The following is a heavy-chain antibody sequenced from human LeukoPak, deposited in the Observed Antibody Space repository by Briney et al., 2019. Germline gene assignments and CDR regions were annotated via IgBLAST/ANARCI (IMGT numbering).Heavy chain of an antibody. J-gene: IGHJ3*02. CDR1: GFTFSSYA. CDR2: ISGSGGST. V-gene: IGHV3-23*01. D-gene: IGHD6-19*01. CDR3: AKVEGSSGWYRDAFDI. Sequence: PGGSLRLSCAASGFTFSSYAMSWVRQAPGKGLEWVSAISGSGGSTYYADSVKGRFTISRDNSKNTLYLQMNSLKAADTAVYYCAKVEGSSGWYRDAFDIWGQGTMVTVSS.